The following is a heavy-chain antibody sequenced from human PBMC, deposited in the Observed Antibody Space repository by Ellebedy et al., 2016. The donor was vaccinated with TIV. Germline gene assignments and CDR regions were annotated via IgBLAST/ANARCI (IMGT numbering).Heavy chain of an antibody. J-gene: IGHJ4*02. V-gene: IGHV4-39*07. D-gene: IGHD6-13*01. CDR2: MSYSGST. CDR1: GGSIRTSIYY. Sequence: ESLKISCTVSGGSIRTSIYYWGWIRQPPGKGLEWIGTMSYSGSTYYNPSLKSRVTISVDTSKNQFSLKLSSVTAADAAVYYCARDEYNISWFKYWGQGTLVTVSS. CDR3: ARDEYNISWFKY.